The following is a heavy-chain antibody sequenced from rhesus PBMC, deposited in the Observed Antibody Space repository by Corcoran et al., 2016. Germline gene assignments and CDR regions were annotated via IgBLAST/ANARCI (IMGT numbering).Heavy chain of an antibody. V-gene: IGHV4-106*01. J-gene: IGHJ3*01. CDR1: GGSISDDYY. D-gene: IGHD2-2*01. Sequence: QVQLQELGPGLVKPSETLSLTCAVSGGSISDDYYWSWIRQPPGKGLEWIGYIYGSGGGTNYNPSLKNRVTISIDTSKNQFSLKLSSVTAADTAVYYCARSDQYCTSTTCYAAGGDAFDFWGQGLRVTVSS. CDR3: ARSDQYCTSTTCYAAGGDAFDF. CDR2: IYGSGGGT.